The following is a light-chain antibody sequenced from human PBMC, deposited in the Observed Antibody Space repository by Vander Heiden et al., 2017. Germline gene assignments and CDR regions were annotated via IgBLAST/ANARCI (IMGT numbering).Light chain of an antibody. CDR3: QQYGSSRWT. V-gene: IGKV3-20*01. CDR1: QSVSSSY. J-gene: IGKJ1*01. CDR2: GAS. Sequence: EIVLTQSPGTLSLSPGGRATLSCRASQSVSSSYLAWYQQKPGQAPRLLIYGASRRATGIPDRFSGSGSGTDFTLTISRLEPEDFAVYYCQQYGSSRWTFGQGTKVEIK.